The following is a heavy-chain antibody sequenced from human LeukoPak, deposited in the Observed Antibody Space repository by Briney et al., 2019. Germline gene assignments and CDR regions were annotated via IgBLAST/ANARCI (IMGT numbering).Heavy chain of an antibody. CDR3: AHNLIVTPKLLGISDY. Sequence: SGPTLVKPTQTLTLTCTFSGFSLSTSGVGVGWTRQPPGKALEWLALIYWDDDKRYSPSLKSRLTISKDTSKNQVVLTVANMDPEDSATYYCAHNLIVTPKLLGISDYWGQGTLVTVSS. V-gene: IGHV2-5*02. D-gene: IGHD2-21*02. CDR2: IYWDDDK. J-gene: IGHJ4*02. CDR1: GFSLSTSGVG.